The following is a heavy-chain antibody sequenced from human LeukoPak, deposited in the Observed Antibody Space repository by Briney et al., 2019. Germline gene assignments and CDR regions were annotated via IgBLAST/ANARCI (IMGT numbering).Heavy chain of an antibody. V-gene: IGHV1-46*01. J-gene: IGHJ4*02. CDR1: GYTFTSNY. CDR3: ARDQEGFDY. Sequence: ASVKVSCKASGYTFTSNYIHWVRQAPGQGPEWMGMIYPRDGSTSYAQKFQGRVTVTRDTSTSTVHMELSGLRSEDTAVYYCARDQEGFDYWGRGTLVTVSS. CDR2: IYPRDGST.